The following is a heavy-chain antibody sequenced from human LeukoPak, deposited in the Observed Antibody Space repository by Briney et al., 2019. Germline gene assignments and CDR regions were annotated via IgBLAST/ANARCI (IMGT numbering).Heavy chain of an antibody. CDR2: ISSSSSYI. CDR3: ARDVSGLFTY. V-gene: IGHV3-21*01. J-gene: IGHJ4*02. CDR1: GFTFSSYS. D-gene: IGHD2-8*01. Sequence: GGSLRLSCAASGFTFSSYSMNWVRQAPGKGLEWVSSISSSSSYIYYADSVKGRFTISRDNAKNSLYLQMNSLRTEDTAVYYCARDVSGLFTYWGQGTLVTVSS.